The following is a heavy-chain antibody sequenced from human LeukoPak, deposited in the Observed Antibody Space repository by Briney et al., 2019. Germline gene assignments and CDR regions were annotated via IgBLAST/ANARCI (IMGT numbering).Heavy chain of an antibody. D-gene: IGHD3-10*01. Sequence: PGGSLRLSCSASGFTVSSNYMSWVPQAPGKGLEWVSAIYSGGSTHCADSVKGRFTISRDNSKNTLYLQMNSLRAEDAAVYYCAGPSYGSGSTSFDYWGRGTLVTVSS. V-gene: IGHV3-53*01. J-gene: IGHJ4*02. CDR3: AGPSYGSGSTSFDY. CDR1: GFTVSSNY. CDR2: IYSGGST.